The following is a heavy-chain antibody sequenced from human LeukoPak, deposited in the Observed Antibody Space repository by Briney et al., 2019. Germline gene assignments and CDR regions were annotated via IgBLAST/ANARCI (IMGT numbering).Heavy chain of an antibody. J-gene: IGHJ4*02. CDR2: INYSGST. Sequence: SETLSLTCAVYSGSFRNYYWTWIRQPPGKGLEWIGEINYSGSTTYNPSLKSRVTISIDTSKNQFSLTLGSVSATDTAVYYCVSPRGFSYGYFDYWGQGTLVTVPS. V-gene: IGHV4-34*01. D-gene: IGHD5-18*01. CDR1: SGSFRNYY. CDR3: VSPRGFSYGYFDY.